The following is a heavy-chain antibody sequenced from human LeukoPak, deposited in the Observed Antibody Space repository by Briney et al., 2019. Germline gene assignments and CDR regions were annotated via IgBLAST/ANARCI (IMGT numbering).Heavy chain of an antibody. Sequence: GSSVKVSCKASGGTFSSYAINWVRQATGQGLEWMGWMNPNSGNTGHAQKFQGRVTMTRNTSISTAYMELSSLRSEDTAVYYCARGILGYSYGYEWFDPWGQGTLVTVSS. CDR2: MNPNSGNT. D-gene: IGHD5-18*01. J-gene: IGHJ5*02. V-gene: IGHV1-8*02. CDR1: GGTFSSYA. CDR3: ARGILGYSYGYEWFDP.